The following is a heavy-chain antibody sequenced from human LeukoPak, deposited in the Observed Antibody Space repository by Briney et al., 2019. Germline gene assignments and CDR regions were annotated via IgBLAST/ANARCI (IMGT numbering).Heavy chain of an antibody. Sequence: GGSLRLSCAASGFSFSTYSMSWVRQAPGKGLEWISYISNSGHTTYYAESVKGRFTISRGNAWNSLYLQMNSLRGEDTAVYYCARRITISGLGYYMDVWGKGTTVIVSS. CDR1: GFSFSTYS. J-gene: IGHJ6*04. D-gene: IGHD3-3*01. CDR2: ISNSGHTT. V-gene: IGHV3-48*01. CDR3: ARRITISGLGYYMDV.